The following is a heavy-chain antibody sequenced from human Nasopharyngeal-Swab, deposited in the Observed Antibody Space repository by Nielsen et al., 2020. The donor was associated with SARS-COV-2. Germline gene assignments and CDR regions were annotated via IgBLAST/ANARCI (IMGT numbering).Heavy chain of an antibody. D-gene: IGHD6-13*01. CDR2: INHSGST. CDR1: CGSFSGYY. J-gene: IGHJ5*02. CDR3: ARGWRYSSSWYKWFDP. Sequence: SDTLSPTCAGYCGSFSGYYWSWIPQPPGQGLEWIGEINHSGSTNYNPSLKSRVTISVDTSKNQFSLKLSSVTAADTAVYYCARGWRYSSSWYKWFDPWGQGTLVTVSS. V-gene: IGHV4-34*01.